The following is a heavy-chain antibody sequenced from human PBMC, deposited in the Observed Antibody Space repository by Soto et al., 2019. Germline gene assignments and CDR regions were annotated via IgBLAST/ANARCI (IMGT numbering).Heavy chain of an antibody. CDR3: GRVRVDKAEGWFDP. J-gene: IGHJ5*02. CDR1: GYSFSSFW. D-gene: IGHD5-18*01. V-gene: IGHV5-10-1*01. CDR2: IDPSDSYA. Sequence: GESLKISCKVSGYSFSSFWITWVRQMPGKGLEWMGRIDPSDSYANYSPSFQGHVTLSADKSINTAYLQWSSLKASDTAMYYCGRVRVDKAEGWFDPWGQGTLVTVSS.